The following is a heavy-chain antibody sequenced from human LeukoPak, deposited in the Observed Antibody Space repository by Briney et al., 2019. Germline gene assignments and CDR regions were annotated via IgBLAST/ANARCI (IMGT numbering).Heavy chain of an antibody. CDR3: ANRIPTRIVGAHRFDY. CDR2: ISGSGGST. CDR1: GFTFSSYA. Sequence: PGGSLRLSCAASGFTFSSYAMSWVRQAPGKGLEWVSAISGSGGSTCYADSVKGRFTISRDNSKNTLYLQMNSLRAEDTAVYYCANRIPTRIVGAHRFDYWGQGTLVTVSS. V-gene: IGHV3-23*01. J-gene: IGHJ4*02. D-gene: IGHD1-26*01.